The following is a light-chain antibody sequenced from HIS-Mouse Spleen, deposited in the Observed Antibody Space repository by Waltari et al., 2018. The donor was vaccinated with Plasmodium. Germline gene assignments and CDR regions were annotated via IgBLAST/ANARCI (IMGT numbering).Light chain of an antibody. CDR1: QSVSSN. J-gene: IGKJ3*01. CDR3: QQYNNWSFT. CDR2: GAS. V-gene: IGKV3-15*01. Sequence: EIVMTQSPATLSVSPGERATLLCRARQSVSSNLAWYQQKPGQAPRLLIYGASTRATGIPARFSGSGSGTEFTLTISSLQSEDFAVYYCQQYNNWSFTFGPGTKVDIK.